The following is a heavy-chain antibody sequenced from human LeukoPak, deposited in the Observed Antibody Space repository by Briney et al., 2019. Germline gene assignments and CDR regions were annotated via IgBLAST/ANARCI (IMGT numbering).Heavy chain of an antibody. D-gene: IGHD3-3*01. Sequence: ASVKVSCKASGYTFTSYGISWVRRAPGQGLEWMGWISAYNGNTNYARKLQGRVTMTTDTSTSTAYMELRSLRSDDTAVYYCARDNAVLRFLEWFPSLPPSMDVWGQGTTVTVSS. J-gene: IGHJ6*02. CDR2: ISAYNGNT. V-gene: IGHV1-18*01. CDR1: GYTFTSYG. CDR3: ARDNAVLRFLEWFPSLPPSMDV.